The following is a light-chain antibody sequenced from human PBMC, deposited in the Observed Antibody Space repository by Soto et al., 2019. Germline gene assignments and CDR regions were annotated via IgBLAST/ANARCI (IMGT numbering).Light chain of an antibody. CDR2: DVN. Sequence: QSVLTQPASVSGSPGQSITISCTGTSSDVGGYNYVSWYQQDPGKAPKLMSYDVNNRPSGVSNRFSGSKSGNTASLTISGLQAEDEAYYYCSSYTSSSTLAGFGGGTKLTVL. J-gene: IGLJ2*01. CDR1: SSDVGGYNY. V-gene: IGLV2-14*01. CDR3: SSYTSSSTLAG.